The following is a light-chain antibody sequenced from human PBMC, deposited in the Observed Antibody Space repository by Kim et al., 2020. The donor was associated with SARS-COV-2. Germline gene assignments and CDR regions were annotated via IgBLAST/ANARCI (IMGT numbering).Light chain of an antibody. CDR1: QSIKSW. J-gene: IGKJ1*01. CDR2: RAS. V-gene: IGKV1-5*03. CDR3: QQYDTTSVT. Sequence: DIQMTQSPSTLSASVGDRVTITCRASQSIKSWLAWYQQKPGKAPKLLIYRASTLESGVPPRFSGSGSETEFTLTISSLQPDDFATYYCQQYDTTSVTFGQGTKVEIK.